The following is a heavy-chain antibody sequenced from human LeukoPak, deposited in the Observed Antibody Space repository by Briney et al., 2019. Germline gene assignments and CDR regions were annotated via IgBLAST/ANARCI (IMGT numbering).Heavy chain of an antibody. D-gene: IGHD5-24*01. CDR3: ARVGGMATTPEGDAFDI. CDR2: INSDGSST. J-gene: IGHJ3*02. CDR1: GFTFSSYW. Sequence: GGSLRLSCAASGFTFSSYWMHWVRQAPGKGLVWVSRINSDGSSTSYADSVKGRFTISRDNAKNTLYLQMNSLRAEDTAVYYCARVGGMATTPEGDAFDIWGQGTMVTVSS. V-gene: IGHV3-74*01.